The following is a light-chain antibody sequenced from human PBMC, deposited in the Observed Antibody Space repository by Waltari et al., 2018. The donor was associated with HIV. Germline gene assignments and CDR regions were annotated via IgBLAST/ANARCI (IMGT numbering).Light chain of an antibody. CDR3: QSYDSSLSGSV. J-gene: IGLJ1*01. V-gene: IGLV1-40*01. CDR2: ANS. Sequence: QSVLTQPPSVSGAPGQRVTSSCTESFSNIGAGDDVNWYQQLPGPAPKLLIFANSNRPSGVPDRFSGSKSVTSASLAITGLLAEDEADYYCQSYDSSLSGSVFGTGTKVTVL. CDR1: FSNIGAGDD.